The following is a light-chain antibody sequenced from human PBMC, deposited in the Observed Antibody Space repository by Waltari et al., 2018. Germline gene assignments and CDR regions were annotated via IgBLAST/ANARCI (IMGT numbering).Light chain of an antibody. Sequence: DIQMTQSPSSLSASVGDRVTITCRASQMIRNYLNWYQKKQGKAPKLLIYAASSLQSGVPSRFSGSGSGTDFTLTINSLQPEDFATYFCQQSYGARTFGQGTKVEIK. CDR2: AAS. J-gene: IGKJ1*01. V-gene: IGKV1-39*01. CDR3: QQSYGART. CDR1: QMIRNY.